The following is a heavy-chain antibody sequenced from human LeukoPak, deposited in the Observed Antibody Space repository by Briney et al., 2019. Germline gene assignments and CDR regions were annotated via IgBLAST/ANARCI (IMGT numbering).Heavy chain of an antibody. CDR3: ARHGERGYSYGHDY. V-gene: IGHV4-39*01. J-gene: IGHJ4*02. D-gene: IGHD5-18*01. CDR2: IYDSGST. CDR1: GGSIRSSYYY. Sequence: KPSETLSLTCTVSGGSIRSSYYYWGWIRQPPGKGLEWIGSIYDSGSTYYNPSLKSRVTISVDTSKNQFSLKLSSVTAADTAVYYCARHGERGYSYGHDYWGQGTLVTVSS.